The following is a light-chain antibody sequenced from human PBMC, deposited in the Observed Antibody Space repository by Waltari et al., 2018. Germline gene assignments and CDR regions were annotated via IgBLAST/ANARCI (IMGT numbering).Light chain of an antibody. CDR1: SSDVGGYNY. CDR2: DVN. Sequence: QSALTQPASVSESLGQSITISCTGTSSDVGGYNYVSWYQQHPGRVPKLIMFDVNKGPSGVSNRFSGSKSGKRASLTISGLQAEDEADYYCCSYAGSGTLLFGGGTKVTVV. CDR3: CSYAGSGTLL. V-gene: IGLV2-23*02. J-gene: IGLJ2*01.